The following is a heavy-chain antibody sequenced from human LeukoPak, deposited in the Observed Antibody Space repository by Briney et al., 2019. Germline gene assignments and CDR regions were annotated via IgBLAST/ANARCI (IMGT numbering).Heavy chain of an antibody. D-gene: IGHD2-2*01. CDR2: INPSGGST. CDR3: ARGARPAVHYGMDV. V-gene: IGHV1-46*01. J-gene: IGHJ6*02. CDR1: GYTFTSYY. Sequence: ASVKVSCKASGYTFTSYYMHWVRQAPGQGLEWMGIINPSGGSTSYAQKFQGRVTITADESTSTAYMELSSLRSEDTAVYYCARGARPAVHYGMDVWGQGTTVTVSS.